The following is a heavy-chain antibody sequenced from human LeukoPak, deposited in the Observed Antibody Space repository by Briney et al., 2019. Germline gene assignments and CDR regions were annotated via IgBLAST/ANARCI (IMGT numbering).Heavy chain of an antibody. CDR2: IYTGGNT. Sequence: PSETLSLTCTVSGGSISFYYWTWIRQSAGKGLEWIGRIYTGGNTNYNPSLKSRATLPIDTSKNQFSLMLTSVTAADTAVYYCARDSRYYDFWSGYVDYWGQGILVTVSS. J-gene: IGHJ4*02. V-gene: IGHV4-4*07. CDR1: GGSISFYY. CDR3: ARDSRYYDFWSGYVDY. D-gene: IGHD3-3*01.